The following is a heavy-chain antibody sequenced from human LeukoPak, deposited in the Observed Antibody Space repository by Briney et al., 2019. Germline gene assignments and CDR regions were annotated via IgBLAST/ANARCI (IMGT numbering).Heavy chain of an antibody. CDR1: GFTFSSYE. CDR3: ARDMYYYDSSGQNYLDY. Sequence: GGSLRLSCAASGFTFSSYEMNWVRQAPGKGLEWLSYINSSGSTIYYADSVKGRFTISRDNAKNSLYLQMNSLRAEDTAVYYCARDMYYYDSSGQNYLDYWGQGTLVTVSS. CDR2: INSSGSTI. D-gene: IGHD3-22*01. J-gene: IGHJ4*02. V-gene: IGHV3-48*03.